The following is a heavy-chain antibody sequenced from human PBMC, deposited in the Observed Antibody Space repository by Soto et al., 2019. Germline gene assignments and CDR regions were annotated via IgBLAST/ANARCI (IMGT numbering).Heavy chain of an antibody. Sequence: QEQLVQSGAEVKKLGASVKVSCKASGYTFTGYYIYWVRQAPGQGLEWMGWINPNSGGTKYARDFQGRVTMTRDTSITTAYLELSRLRFDDTAVYYCARDGGWIQPSWKDYHFGMDVWGQGTTVTVSS. D-gene: IGHD5-18*01. CDR3: ARDGGWIQPSWKDYHFGMDV. CDR2: INPNSGGT. V-gene: IGHV1-2*02. J-gene: IGHJ6*02. CDR1: GYTFTGYY.